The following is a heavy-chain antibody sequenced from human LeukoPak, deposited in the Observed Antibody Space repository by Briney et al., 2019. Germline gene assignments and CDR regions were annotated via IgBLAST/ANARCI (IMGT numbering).Heavy chain of an antibody. V-gene: IGHV1-2*02. CDR1: GYTFTGYY. CDR2: INTNSGGT. CDR3: ARGYDRSGSPLDY. D-gene: IGHD3-22*01. J-gene: IGHJ4*02. Sequence: ASVKVSCKASGYTFTGYYMHWVRQAPGQGLEWMGWINTNSGGTNYAQKFQGRVTMTRDTSISTAYMELRSLRSDDTAVYYCARGYDRSGSPLDYWGQGTLVTVSS.